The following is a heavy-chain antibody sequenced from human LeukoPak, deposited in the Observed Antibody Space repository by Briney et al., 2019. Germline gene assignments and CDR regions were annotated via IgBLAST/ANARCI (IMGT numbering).Heavy chain of an antibody. CDR1: GFTFSRDW. Sequence: PGGSLRLSCAASGFTFSRDWMHWVRQAPGEGLVWVSRINTDGSNIVYADSVKGRFTISRDNAKNTLYLQMNSLRVEDTAVYYCAREYWESFWGQGTLVTVSS. V-gene: IGHV3-74*01. CDR3: AREYWESF. J-gene: IGHJ4*02. D-gene: IGHD1-26*01. CDR2: INTDGSNI.